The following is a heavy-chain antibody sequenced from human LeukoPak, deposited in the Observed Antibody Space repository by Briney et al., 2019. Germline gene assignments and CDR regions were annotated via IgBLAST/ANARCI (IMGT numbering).Heavy chain of an antibody. J-gene: IGHJ4*02. CDR2: IYSGGST. V-gene: IGHV3-66*01. Sequence: GGSLRLSCAVSGITVSSKYMSWVRQAPGKGLEWVSVIYSGGSTYYADSVKGRFTISRDNSKNTLYLQMNSLRAEDTAVYYCAVAMVTYFDYWGQGTLVTVSS. CDR1: GITVSSKY. CDR3: AVAMVTYFDY. D-gene: IGHD5-18*01.